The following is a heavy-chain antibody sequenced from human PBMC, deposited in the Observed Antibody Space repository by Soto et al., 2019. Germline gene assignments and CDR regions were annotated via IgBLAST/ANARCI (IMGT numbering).Heavy chain of an antibody. Sequence: SETLSLTCTVSGGSVSSGSYYWSWIRQPPGKGLEWIGYIYYSGSTNYNPSLKSRVTISVDTSKNQFSLKLSSVTAADTAVYYCARVVDAFRSWLLDYWGQGTLVTVSS. V-gene: IGHV4-61*01. CDR3: ARVVDAFRSWLLDY. D-gene: IGHD3-22*01. CDR1: GGSVSSGSYY. J-gene: IGHJ4*02. CDR2: IYYSGST.